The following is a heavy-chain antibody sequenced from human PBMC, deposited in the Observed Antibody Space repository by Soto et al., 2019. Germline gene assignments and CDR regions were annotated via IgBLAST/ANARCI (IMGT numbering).Heavy chain of an antibody. CDR1: GGSISSSNW. V-gene: IGHV4-4*02. D-gene: IGHD1-1*01. J-gene: IGHJ4*02. CDR3: AANNGRAAFDY. Sequence: SETLSLTCAVSGGSISSSNWWSWVRQPPGKGLEWIGEIYHSGSTNYSPSLKSRVTISVDKSKNQFSLKLSSVTAADTAVYYCAANNGRAAFDYWGQGTLVTVSS. CDR2: IYHSGST.